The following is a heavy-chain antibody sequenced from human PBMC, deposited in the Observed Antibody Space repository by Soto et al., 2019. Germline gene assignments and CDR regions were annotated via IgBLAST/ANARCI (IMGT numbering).Heavy chain of an antibody. CDR3: ARGHVLRFLEWLPHAFDI. V-gene: IGHV4-59*01. Sequence: SETLSLTCTVSGGSISSYYWSWIRQPPGKGLEWIGYIYYSGSTNYNPSLKSRVTISVDTSKNQFSLKLSSVTAADTAVYYCARGHVLRFLEWLPHAFDIWGQGTMVTVSS. D-gene: IGHD3-3*01. J-gene: IGHJ3*02. CDR2: IYYSGST. CDR1: GGSISSYY.